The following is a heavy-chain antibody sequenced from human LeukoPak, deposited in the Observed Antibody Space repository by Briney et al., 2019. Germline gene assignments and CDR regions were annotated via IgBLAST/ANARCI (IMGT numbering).Heavy chain of an antibody. V-gene: IGHV1-69*04. CDR1: GGTFSSYA. J-gene: IGHJ3*02. Sequence: GSSVKVSCKASGGTFSSYAISWVRQAPGQGLEWMGRIIPILGIANYAQKFQGRVTITADKSASTAYMELSSLRSEDTAVYYCARGAMIVVSAFDIWGQGTMVTVSS. CDR2: IIPILGIA. D-gene: IGHD3-22*01. CDR3: ARGAMIVVSAFDI.